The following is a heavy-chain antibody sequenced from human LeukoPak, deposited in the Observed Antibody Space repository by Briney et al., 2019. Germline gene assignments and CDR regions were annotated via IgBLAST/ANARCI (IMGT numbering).Heavy chain of an antibody. CDR1: GYTFTSYY. J-gene: IGHJ5*02. CDR2: INPSGGST. D-gene: IGHD3-10*01. CDR3: ARDKGWFGELYWFDP. Sequence: GASVKVSCKASGYTFTSYYMHWVRQAPGQGLEWMGIINPSGGSTSYAQKFQGRVTMTRDTSTSTVYMELSSLRSEDTAVYYCARDKGWFGELYWFDPWGQGTLVTISS. V-gene: IGHV1-46*01.